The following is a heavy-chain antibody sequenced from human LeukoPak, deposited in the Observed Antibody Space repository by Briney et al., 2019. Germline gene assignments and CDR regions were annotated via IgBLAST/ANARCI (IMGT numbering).Heavy chain of an antibody. CDR1: GFIVSSNY. V-gene: IGHV3-66*02. J-gene: IGHJ5*02. CDR3: ARSVGVVGNWFDP. CDR2: IYSGGST. Sequence: GGSLRLSCAASGFIVSSNYMSWVRQAPGKGLEWVSVIYSGGSTYYADSVKGRFTISRDNSKNTLYLQMNSLRAEDTAVYYCARSVGVVGNWFDPSGKGTLVSASS. D-gene: IGHD3-3*01.